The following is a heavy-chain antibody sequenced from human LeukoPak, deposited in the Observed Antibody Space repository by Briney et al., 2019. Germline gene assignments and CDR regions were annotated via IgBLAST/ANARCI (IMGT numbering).Heavy chain of an antibody. CDR3: ARAMGLRFGGWFDP. D-gene: IGHD3-16*01. J-gene: IGHJ5*02. Sequence: SETLSLTCTVSGGSISSGGYYWSWIRQHPGKGLEWIGYTYYSGSTYYNPSLKSRVTISVDTSKNQFSLKLSSVTAADTAVYYCARAMGLRFGGWFDPWGQGTLVTVSS. V-gene: IGHV4-31*03. CDR2: TYYSGST. CDR1: GGSISSGGYY.